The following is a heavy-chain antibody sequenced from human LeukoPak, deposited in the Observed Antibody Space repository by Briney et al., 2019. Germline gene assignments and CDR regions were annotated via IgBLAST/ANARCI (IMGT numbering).Heavy chain of an antibody. V-gene: IGHV1-18*01. J-gene: IGHJ4*02. Sequence: ASLKVSCKASGYTFTSYGISWVRQAPGQGLEWMGWISAYNGNTNYAQKLQGRVTMTTDTSTTTAYMELRSLRSDETAVYYCARDKSITIFGVVSPGGYWGQGTLVTVSS. CDR2: ISAYNGNT. CDR3: ARDKSITIFGVVSPGGY. D-gene: IGHD3-3*01. CDR1: GYTFTSYG.